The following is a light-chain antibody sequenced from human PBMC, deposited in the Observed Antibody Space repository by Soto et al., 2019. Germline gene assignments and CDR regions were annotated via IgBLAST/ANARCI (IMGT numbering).Light chain of an antibody. V-gene: IGKV1-39*01. Sequence: DIRMTQSPLSLSASVGDRVTITCRASQSISDYVNWYQQKPGKAPKLLIFAASSLPSGVPSRFSGSGSGTDFTLAISSVSPEDYATYHCQQSNSVPFTFGPGTKVHIE. J-gene: IGKJ3*01. CDR3: QQSNSVPFT. CDR1: QSISDY. CDR2: AAS.